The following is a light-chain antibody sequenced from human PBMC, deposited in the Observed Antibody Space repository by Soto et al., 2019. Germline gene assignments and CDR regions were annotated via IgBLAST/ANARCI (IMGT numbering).Light chain of an antibody. J-gene: IGKJ4*01. CDR1: QIFLYSSNNKNY. CDR3: QPYYSTPTT. Sequence: DIVMTQSPDSLAVSLGVKATINCKSSQIFLYSSNNKNYLSLYQQKPGQPPKLLIYWASTRESGVPDRFSGSGSGTDFTLTISSLQAEDVAVYYCQPYYSTPTTFGGGTKV. CDR2: WAS. V-gene: IGKV4-1*01.